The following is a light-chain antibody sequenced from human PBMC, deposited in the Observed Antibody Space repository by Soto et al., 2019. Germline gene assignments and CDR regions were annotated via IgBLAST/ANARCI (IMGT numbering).Light chain of an antibody. V-gene: IGLV2-14*01. CDR2: EVS. Sequence: QAVLTQPASVSGSPGQSITISCTGTSSDVGGYNYVSWYQQHPGKAPKLMIYEVSNRPSGVSNRFSGSKSGNTASLTISGLQAEDEADYYCSSYISSSTLDYVFGTGTKVTVL. J-gene: IGLJ1*01. CDR1: SSDVGGYNY. CDR3: SSYISSSTLDYV.